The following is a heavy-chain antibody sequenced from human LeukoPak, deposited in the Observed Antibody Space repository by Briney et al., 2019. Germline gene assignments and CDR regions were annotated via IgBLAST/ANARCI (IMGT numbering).Heavy chain of an antibody. J-gene: IGHJ5*02. D-gene: IGHD1-7*01. V-gene: IGHV1-69*05. CDR2: IIPILGTA. Sequence: ASVKVSCKASGGTFSSYAISWVRQAPAQGLEWMGGIIPILGTANYAQKFQGRVTITTDESTSTAYMELSSLRSEDTAVYYCARDLTGTNWFDPWGQGTLVTVSS. CDR3: ARDLTGTNWFDP. CDR1: GGTFSSYA.